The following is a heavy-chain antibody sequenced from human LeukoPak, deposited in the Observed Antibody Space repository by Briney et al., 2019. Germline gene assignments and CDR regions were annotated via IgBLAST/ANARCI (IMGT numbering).Heavy chain of an antibody. V-gene: IGHV4-31*03. CDR1: GGSISSGVYC. CDR2: ICSSGSA. D-gene: IGHD1-26*01. Sequence: SETLSLTCTVSGGSISSGVYCWSWIRQRPGEGLQWIGYICSSGSAYYNASLKSRVSMSTDTSNNQFSLKLNSVTAADTAVYYCASPGGIYQAVGATYRSWGQGTLVTVSS. J-gene: IGHJ5*02. CDR3: ASPGGIYQAVGATYRS.